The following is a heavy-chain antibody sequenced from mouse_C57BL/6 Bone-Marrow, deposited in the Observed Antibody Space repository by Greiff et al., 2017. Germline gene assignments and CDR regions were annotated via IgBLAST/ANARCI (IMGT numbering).Heavy chain of an antibody. CDR2: INPYNGGT. Sequence: EVQLQQSGPVLVKPGASVKMSCKASGYTFTDYYMNWVKQSHGKSLEWIGVINPYNGGTSYNQKFKGKATLTVDKSSSTAYIELNSLTSEDSAVYYCARRGNPYAMDYWGQGTSVTVSS. D-gene: IGHD2-1*01. J-gene: IGHJ4*01. V-gene: IGHV1-19*01. CDR1: GYTFTDYY. CDR3: ARRGNPYAMDY.